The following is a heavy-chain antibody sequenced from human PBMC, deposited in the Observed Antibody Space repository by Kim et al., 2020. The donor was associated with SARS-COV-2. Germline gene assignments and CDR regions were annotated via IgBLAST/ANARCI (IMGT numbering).Heavy chain of an antibody. J-gene: IGHJ3*02. V-gene: IGHV1-46*01. D-gene: IGHD2-21*01. Sequence: ASVKVSCKASGYPFTSYFIHLVRQAPGQGLEWLGVINPTGGTTTSAQKFQGRITMTRDTSTSTVYMEVSSLRSEDTAVYYCARALSPGGLWTSNSGHAFDIWGQGTMVTVPS. CDR2: INPTGGTT. CDR1: GYPFTSYF. CDR3: ARALSPGGLWTSNSGHAFDI.